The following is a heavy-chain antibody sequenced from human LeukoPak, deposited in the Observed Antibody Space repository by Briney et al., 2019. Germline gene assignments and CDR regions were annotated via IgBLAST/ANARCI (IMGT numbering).Heavy chain of an antibody. J-gene: IGHJ4*02. CDR1: GGSISSSSYY. D-gene: IGHD3-9*01. CDR2: IYHSGST. CDR3: ARGGYDILTGYYTHEFDY. Sequence: PSETLSLTCTVSGGSISSSSYYWGWIRQPPGKGLEWIGSIYHSGSTYYNPSLKSRVTISVDTSKNQFSLKLSSVTAADTAVYYCARGGYDILTGYYTHEFDYWGQGTLVTVSS. V-gene: IGHV4-39*07.